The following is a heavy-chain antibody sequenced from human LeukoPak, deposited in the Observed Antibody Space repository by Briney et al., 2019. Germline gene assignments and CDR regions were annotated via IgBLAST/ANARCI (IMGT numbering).Heavy chain of an antibody. CDR3: ARGGTGGGYFDY. CDR2: INPNSGGT. CDR1: GYTFTGYY. J-gene: IGHJ4*02. D-gene: IGHD3-10*01. V-gene: IGHV1-2*02. Sequence: ASVKVSCKASGYTFTGYYIHWVRQTPGQGLEWMGWINPNSGGTHYAQKFQGRVTMTRDTSINTFYMELSSLRSDDTAVYYCARGGTGGGYFDYWGQGTLVTVSP.